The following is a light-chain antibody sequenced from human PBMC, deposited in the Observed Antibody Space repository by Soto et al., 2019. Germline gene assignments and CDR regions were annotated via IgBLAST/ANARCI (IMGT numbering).Light chain of an antibody. V-gene: IGLV1-51*01. CDR1: SSNIESNY. CDR3: GTWDSSLSAGV. Sequence: QSVLTQPPSVSAAPGQTVTISCSGSSSNIESNYVSWYQQLPGTAPKLLIYDNNKRPSGIPDRFSGSKSGTSATLGITGLQTGDEADYYCGTWDSSLSAGVFGGGTKLTVL. CDR2: DNN. J-gene: IGLJ3*02.